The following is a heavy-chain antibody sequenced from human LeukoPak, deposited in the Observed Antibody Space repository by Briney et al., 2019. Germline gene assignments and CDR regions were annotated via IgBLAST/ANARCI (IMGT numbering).Heavy chain of an antibody. V-gene: IGHV4-59*01. J-gene: IGHJ6*02. CDR1: GGSIGSYY. Sequence: SETLSLTCAVSGGSIGSYYWRWLRQPPGRALEWIGYIYFTGTTNYNPSLKSRVTISVDTSRNQFSLSLTSVTAADTAVYYCAREDPQTRVPEGLDVWGQGTTVTVSS. CDR3: AREDPQTRVPEGLDV. CDR2: IYFTGTT. D-gene: IGHD4/OR15-4a*01.